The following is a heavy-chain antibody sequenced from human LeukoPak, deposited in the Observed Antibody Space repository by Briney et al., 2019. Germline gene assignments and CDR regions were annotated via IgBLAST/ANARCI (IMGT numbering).Heavy chain of an antibody. D-gene: IGHD6-13*01. CDR3: ARAPARGYSSSWY. V-gene: IGHV3-21*01. J-gene: IGHJ4*02. CDR2: ISSSSSYI. Sequence: PGGSLRLSCAASGFTFSSYSMNWVRQAPGKGLEWVSSISSSSSYIYYADSVKGRFTISRDNAKNSLYLQTNSLRAEDTAVYYCARAPARGYSSSWYWGQGTLVTVSS. CDR1: GFTFSSYS.